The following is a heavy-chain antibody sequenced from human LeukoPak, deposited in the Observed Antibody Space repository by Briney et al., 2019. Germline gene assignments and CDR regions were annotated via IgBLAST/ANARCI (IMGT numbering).Heavy chain of an antibody. V-gene: IGHV4-31*03. D-gene: IGHD6-13*01. CDR1: GGSISSGGYY. J-gene: IGHJ4*02. CDR2: IYYSGST. CDR3: AREGRGSSWFDY. Sequence: EPSETLSLTCTVSGGSISSGGYYWSWIRQHPGKGLEWIGYIYYSGSTYYNPSLKSRVTISVDTSKSQFSLKLSSVTAADTAVYYCAREGRGSSWFDYWGQGTLVTVPS.